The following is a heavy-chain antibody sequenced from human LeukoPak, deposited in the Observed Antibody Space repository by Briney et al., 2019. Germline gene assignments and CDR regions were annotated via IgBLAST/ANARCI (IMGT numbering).Heavy chain of an antibody. CDR2: ILADGTTT. CDR3: ARGNYGFDY. V-gene: IGHV3-74*03. D-gene: IGHD1-7*01. CDR1: VFIFSDYE. Sequence: GGSLRLSCAASVFIFSDYEMYWVRQAPGKGLVWVSRILADGTTTMYADSVKGRFTISRDNAKNTLYLQMNSLRAEDTAAYYCARGNYGFDYWGQGTLVIVSS. J-gene: IGHJ4*02.